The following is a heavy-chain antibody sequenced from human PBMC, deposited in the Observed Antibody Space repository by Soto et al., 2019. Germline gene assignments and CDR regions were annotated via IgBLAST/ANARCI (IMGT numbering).Heavy chain of an antibody. CDR1: GFTFSSYA. J-gene: IGHJ6*03. D-gene: IGHD4-4*01. CDR3: AKGKGNNYYYMDV. Sequence: GGSLRLSCXASGFTFSSYAMSWVRQAPGKGLEWVSGISDSGGDTYYADSVKGRFMISRDNSKNTLYLQMISLRAEDTAVYYCAKGKGNNYYYMDVWGKGTTVTVSS. V-gene: IGHV3-23*01. CDR2: ISDSGGDT.